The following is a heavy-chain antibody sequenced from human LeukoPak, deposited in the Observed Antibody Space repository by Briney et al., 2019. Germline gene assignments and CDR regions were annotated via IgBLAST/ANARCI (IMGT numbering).Heavy chain of an antibody. V-gene: IGHV1-18*01. CDR1: GYTFTSYG. CDR2: ISAYNGNK. J-gene: IGHJ4*02. D-gene: IGHD1-26*01. Sequence: GASVKVSCKASGYTFTSYGISWVRQAPGQGLEWMGWISAYNGNKNYAQKLQGRVTMTTDTSTSTAYMELRSLRSDDTAVYYCARDRVVGATKPSFFDYWGQGTLVTVSS. CDR3: ARDRVVGATKPSFFDY.